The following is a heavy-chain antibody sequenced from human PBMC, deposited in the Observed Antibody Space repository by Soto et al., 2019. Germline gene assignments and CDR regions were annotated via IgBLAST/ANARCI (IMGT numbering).Heavy chain of an antibody. CDR3: AKDLRGAAEAFDI. CDR2: ISSNGGST. Sequence: PGGSLRLSCAASAFTFSRYAMYWVRQAPGKGLEYVSAISSNGGSTYYANSVKGRFTISRDNSKNTLYLQMGSLRAEDMAVYYCAKDLRGAAEAFDIWGQGTMVTVSS. J-gene: IGHJ3*02. V-gene: IGHV3-64*01. CDR1: AFTFSRYA. D-gene: IGHD6-25*01.